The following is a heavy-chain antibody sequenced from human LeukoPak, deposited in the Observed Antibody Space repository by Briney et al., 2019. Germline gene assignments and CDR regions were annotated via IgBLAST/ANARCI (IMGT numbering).Heavy chain of an antibody. Sequence: PSETLSLTCTVSGGSISSSSYYWGWIRQPPGKGLEWIGSIYYSVNTYYNPSLKSRVTISVDTSKNQFSLKLSSVTAADTAVYYCASGASETDYWDQGTLVTVSS. J-gene: IGHJ4*02. V-gene: IGHV4-39*01. CDR3: ASGASETDY. CDR1: GGSISSSSYY. D-gene: IGHD1-14*01. CDR2: IYYSVNT.